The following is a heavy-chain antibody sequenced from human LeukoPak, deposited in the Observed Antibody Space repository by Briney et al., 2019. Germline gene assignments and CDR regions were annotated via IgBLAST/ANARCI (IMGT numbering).Heavy chain of an antibody. CDR1: GFTFSSYS. CDR3: ARDRADDYVWGSYRYPDAFDI. CDR2: ISSSSRYI. V-gene: IGHV3-21*01. D-gene: IGHD3-16*02. Sequence: GGSLRLSCAASGFTFSSYSMNWVRQAPGKGLEWVSSISSSSRYIYYADSVKGRFTISRDNAKNSLYLQMNSLRAEDTAVYYCARDRADDYVWGSYRYPDAFDIWGQGTMVTVSS. J-gene: IGHJ3*02.